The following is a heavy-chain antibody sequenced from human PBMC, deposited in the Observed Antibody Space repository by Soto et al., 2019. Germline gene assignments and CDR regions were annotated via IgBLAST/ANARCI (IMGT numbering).Heavy chain of an antibody. CDR3: ARDDYTYGVS. CDR1: RFSFRDYF. V-gene: IGHV3-11*01. J-gene: IGHJ5*02. D-gene: IGHD3-16*01. CDR2: IGPYGNTI. Sequence: QVHLVESGGGMVKPGAPLRISCAASRFSFRDYFMSWIRQAPGKGLEWISYIGPYGNTIYYADSVKGRFVISRDATTNSLFLQMDNLRADDTAVYYCARDDYTYGVSWGQGTLVTVSS.